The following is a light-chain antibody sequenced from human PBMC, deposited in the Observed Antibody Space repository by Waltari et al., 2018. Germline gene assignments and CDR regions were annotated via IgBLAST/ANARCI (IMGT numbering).Light chain of an antibody. V-gene: IGLV2-14*01. Sequence: QSALTQSASVSGSPGQTITISCTGTISAVGGYHFVSWYPQLPGQPPKLLIYGVDQRPSGVSLRFSGSKSANTATLTISGLQPEDEGDYFCSSYTARSTLVFGGGTKLTVL. CDR3: SSYTARSTLV. CDR1: ISAVGGYHF. CDR2: GVD. J-gene: IGLJ3*02.